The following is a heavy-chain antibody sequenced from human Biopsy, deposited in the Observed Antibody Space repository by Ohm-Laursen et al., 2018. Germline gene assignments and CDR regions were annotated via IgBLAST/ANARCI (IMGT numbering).Heavy chain of an antibody. CDR3: ATKLTGYFHH. CDR2: NIPILGAG. V-gene: IGHV1-69*06. J-gene: IGHJ1*01. CDR1: KGTFSNYG. D-gene: IGHD3-9*01. Sequence: GASVKVSCKSPKGTFSNYGVNWVRQAPGQGLEWLGGNIPILGAGNYAQKFQDRVTVAADTSTSTATMELRSLRSDDTAVYYCATKLTGYFHHWGQGTLVIVSS.